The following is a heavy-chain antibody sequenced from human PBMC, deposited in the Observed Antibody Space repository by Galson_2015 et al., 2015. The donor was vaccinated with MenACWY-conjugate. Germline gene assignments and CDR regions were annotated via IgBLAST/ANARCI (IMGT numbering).Heavy chain of an antibody. CDR2: IAGSGGGT. D-gene: IGHD3-9*01. CDR1: GLTFNNSP. J-gene: IGHJ6*02. Sequence: SLRLSCAASGLTFNNSPMNWVRQAPGKGLEWVSGIAGSGGGTYYADSVKGRFAISRDNSKNTVYLQMNILSAEDTAVDDCASRTTNSYAGYAFALGVWGQGTPVTVSS. CDR3: ASRTTNSYAGYAFALGV. V-gene: IGHV3-23*01.